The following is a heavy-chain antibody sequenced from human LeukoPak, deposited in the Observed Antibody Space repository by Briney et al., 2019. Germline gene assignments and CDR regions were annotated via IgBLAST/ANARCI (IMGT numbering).Heavy chain of an antibody. D-gene: IGHD2-2*02. CDR1: GGTFSSYA. J-gene: IGHJ6*03. CDR3: AKSPIVIVPAAIRRYYYYYMDV. CDR2: IIPIFGTA. V-gene: IGHV1-69*05. Sequence: ASVKVSXKASGGTFSSYAISWMRQAPGQGLEWMGGIIPIFGTANYAQKFQGRVTITTDESTSTAYMELSSLRADDTAVYYCAKSPIVIVPAAIRRYYYYYMDVWGKGTTVTVSS.